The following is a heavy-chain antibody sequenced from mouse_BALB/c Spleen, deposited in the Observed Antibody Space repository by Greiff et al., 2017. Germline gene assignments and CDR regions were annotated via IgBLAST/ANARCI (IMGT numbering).Heavy chain of an antibody. V-gene: IGHV5-6-5*01. CDR3: ARGIHDGYYEFAY. CDR2: ISSGGST. D-gene: IGHD2-3*01. CDR1: GFTFSSYA. J-gene: IGHJ3*01. Sequence: EVKLVESGGGLVKPGGSLKLSCAASGFTFSSYAMSWVRQTPEKRLEWVASISSGGSTYYPDSVKGRFTISRDNAKNILYLQMSSLRSEDTAMYYCARGIHDGYYEFAYWGQGTLVTVSA.